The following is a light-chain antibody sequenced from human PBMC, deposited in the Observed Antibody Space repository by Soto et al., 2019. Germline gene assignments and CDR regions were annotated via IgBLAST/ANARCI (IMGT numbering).Light chain of an antibody. Sequence: IHLPQSASSLDASMGYRCTITCRASQAITNNLAWYQQKPGNPPRLLIYEESTLHSGVPSRFSGRKVGTQFILTIDSLQPEDFATYYCQQLNSFPFTSGGGTKVDIK. J-gene: IGKJ4*01. CDR1: QAITNN. V-gene: IGKV1-9*01. CDR3: QQLNSFPFT. CDR2: EES.